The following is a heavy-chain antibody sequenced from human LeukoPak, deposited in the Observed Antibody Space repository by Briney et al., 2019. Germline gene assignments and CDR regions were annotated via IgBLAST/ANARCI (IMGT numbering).Heavy chain of an antibody. D-gene: IGHD3-22*01. CDR1: GFTVSSNY. CDR2: IYSGGST. J-gene: IGHJ4*02. Sequence: GGSLRLSCAASGFTVSSNYMSWVRQAPGKGLEWVSVIYSGGSTYYADSVKGRFTISRDNSKNTLYLQMNSLRAEDTAVYYCAKSLPVEYYYDSSGYYRVDYWGQGTLVTVSS. CDR3: AKSLPVEYYYDSSGYYRVDY. V-gene: IGHV3-53*01.